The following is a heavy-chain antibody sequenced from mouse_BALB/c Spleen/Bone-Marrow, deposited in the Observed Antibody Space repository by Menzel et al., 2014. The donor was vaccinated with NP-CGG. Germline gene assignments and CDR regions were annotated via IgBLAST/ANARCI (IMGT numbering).Heavy chain of an antibody. CDR1: GFTFSDYY. D-gene: IGHD2-1*01. CDR2: ISDGGSYT. V-gene: IGHV5-4*02. J-gene: IGHJ4*01. CDR3: ARYGNYPMDY. Sequence: EVKLVESGGGLVKPGGSLKLSCAASGFTFSDYYMYWVRQTPEKRLEWVATISDGGSYTYYPDSVKGRFTISRDNAKNNLYLQMSSLKSEDTAMYYCARYGNYPMDYWGQGTSVPVSS.